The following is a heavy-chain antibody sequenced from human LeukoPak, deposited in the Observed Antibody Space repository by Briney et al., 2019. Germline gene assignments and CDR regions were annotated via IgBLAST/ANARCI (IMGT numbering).Heavy chain of an antibody. V-gene: IGHV3-33*01. D-gene: IGHD3-22*01. Sequence: PGGSLRLSCAASGFTFSSYGMHWVRQAPGKGLEWVAVTWYDGSNKYYADSVKGRFTISRDNSKNTLYLQMNSLRAEDTAVYYCARGGRYYDSSGYSDYWGQGTLVTVSS. CDR3: ARGGRYYDSSGYSDY. J-gene: IGHJ4*02. CDR2: TWYDGSNK. CDR1: GFTFSSYG.